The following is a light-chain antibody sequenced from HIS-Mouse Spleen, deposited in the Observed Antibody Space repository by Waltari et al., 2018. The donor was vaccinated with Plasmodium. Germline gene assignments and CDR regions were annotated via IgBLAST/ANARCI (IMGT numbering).Light chain of an antibody. J-gene: IGLJ2*01. CDR3: PAWDSSTVV. Sequence: SYELTQPPSVSVSPGQTASITCSGDKLGYKYACWYQQKPGQSPVLVIYQDSKRPSGSPERFSASNSGNTATLTISGTQAMDEADYYCPAWDSSTVVFGGGTKLTVL. CDR2: QDS. CDR1: KLGYKY. V-gene: IGLV3-1*01.